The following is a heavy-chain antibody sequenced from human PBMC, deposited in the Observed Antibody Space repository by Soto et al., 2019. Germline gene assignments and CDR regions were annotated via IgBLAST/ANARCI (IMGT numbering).Heavy chain of an antibody. CDR3: AKGLSSGWVGGFDP. J-gene: IGHJ5*02. D-gene: IGHD6-19*01. Sequence: QVQLVESGGGVVQPGRSLRLSCAASGFTFSSYGMHWVRQAPGKGLEWVAVISYDGSNKYYADSVKDRFTISRDNSKNTLYLQMNSLRAEDTAVYYCAKGLSSGWVGGFDPWGQGTLVTVSS. CDR1: GFTFSSYG. CDR2: ISYDGSNK. V-gene: IGHV3-30*18.